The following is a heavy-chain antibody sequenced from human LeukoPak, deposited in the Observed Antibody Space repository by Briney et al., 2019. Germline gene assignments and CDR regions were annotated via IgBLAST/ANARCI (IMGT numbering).Heavy chain of an antibody. CDR1: GFTFSSYA. V-gene: IGHV3-23*01. J-gene: IGHJ3*02. CDR3: ARDDANWGYYDDAFDI. CDR2: ISNNGGYT. D-gene: IGHD7-27*01. Sequence: RPGGSLRLSCAASGFTFSSYAMNWVRQAPGKGLEWVSAISNNGGYTYYADSVQGRFTISRDNSKSTLCLQMNSLRAEDTAVYYCARDDANWGYYDDAFDIWGQGTMVTVSS.